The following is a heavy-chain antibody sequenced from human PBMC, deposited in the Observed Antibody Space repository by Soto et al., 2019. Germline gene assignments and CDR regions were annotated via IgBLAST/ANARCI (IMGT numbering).Heavy chain of an antibody. CDR3: AKDRVPNDSSGYYSILTDS. Sequence: LRICGASCGVTVSKCVMTWALKTKGKGLEWVSAISYNGGGTYYVDSVKGRFTVSRGNSKNTLYLQMHSLRAEDTAVYYCAKDRVPNDSSGYYSILTDSWGQGTVVTVSS. CDR2: ISYNGGGT. D-gene: IGHD3-22*01. CDR1: GVTVSKCV. J-gene: IGHJ4*02. V-gene: IGHV3-23*01.